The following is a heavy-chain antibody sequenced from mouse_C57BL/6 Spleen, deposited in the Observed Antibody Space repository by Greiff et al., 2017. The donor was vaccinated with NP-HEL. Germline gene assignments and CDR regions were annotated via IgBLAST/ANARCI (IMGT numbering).Heavy chain of an antibody. Sequence: EVQRVESGGDLVKPGGSLKLSCAASGFTFSSYGMSWVRQTPDKRLEWVATISSGGSYTYYPDSVKGRFTISRDNAKNTLYLQMSSLKSEDTAMYYCARQGDVDWYFDVWGTGTTVTVSS. D-gene: IGHD3-3*01. V-gene: IGHV5-6*01. CDR2: ISSGGSYT. CDR1: GFTFSSYG. J-gene: IGHJ1*03. CDR3: ARQGDVDWYFDV.